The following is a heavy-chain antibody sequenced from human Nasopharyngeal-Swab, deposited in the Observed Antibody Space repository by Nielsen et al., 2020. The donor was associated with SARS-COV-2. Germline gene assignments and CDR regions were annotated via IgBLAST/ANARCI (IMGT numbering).Heavy chain of an antibody. D-gene: IGHD3-3*02. CDR1: GASFSGYS. J-gene: IGHJ6*03. Sequence: SATLSLTCGLNGASFSGYSWGWVRQPPGKGLEWIADISRSGNTNYNPALKSRVIMSMATSKDEFSLKLTSVTAADTAIYFCARVNNGGGMVPASYSFFMDVWGRGTSVAVSS. CDR2: ISRSGNT. V-gene: IGHV4-34*01. CDR3: ARVNNGGGMVPASYSFFMDV.